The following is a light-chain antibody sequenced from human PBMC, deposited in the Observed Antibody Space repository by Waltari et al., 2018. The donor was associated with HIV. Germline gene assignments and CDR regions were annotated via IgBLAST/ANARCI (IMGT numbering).Light chain of an antibody. J-gene: IGKJ1*01. V-gene: IGKV1-NL1*01. Sequence: DIQMSQSPSSLSASVGDRVTIPFRASQGIGNFLAGYQQKPGGALKLLLTAASTLETGVPSRFSGSASGTAFTLTINSLQPEDFGTYYCQQYYDVPVTFGQGTKVEIK. CDR3: QQYYDVPVT. CDR1: QGIGNF. CDR2: AAS.